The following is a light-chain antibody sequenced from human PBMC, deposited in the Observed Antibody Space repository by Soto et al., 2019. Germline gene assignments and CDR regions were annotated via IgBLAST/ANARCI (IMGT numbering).Light chain of an antibody. CDR2: LGS. CDR1: QSLLHSNGYNY. V-gene: IGKV2-28*01. Sequence: DIVMTQSPLSLPVTPGEPASISCRSSQSLLHSNGYNYLDWYLQKPGQSRQLLIYLGSNRASGVPDRFSGSGSGTDFTLKISRVEAEDVGVYYCMQVLQTPLTFGQGTKVEIK. J-gene: IGKJ1*01. CDR3: MQVLQTPLT.